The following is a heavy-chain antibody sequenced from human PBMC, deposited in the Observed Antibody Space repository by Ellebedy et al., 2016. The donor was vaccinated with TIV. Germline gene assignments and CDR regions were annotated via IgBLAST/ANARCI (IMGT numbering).Heavy chain of an antibody. D-gene: IGHD3-9*01. CDR2: ISYDGSYK. CDR3: ATDGGRWFDWDFQH. V-gene: IGHV3-30*03. Sequence: GESLKISCVASGFIFNNYGMHWVRQAPGKGLEWVADISYDGSYKNYGDSVKGRFTISRDNSRNILYLQMNSLGAGDTAVYYCATDGGRWFDWDFQHWGQGTLVIVSA. CDR1: GFIFNNYG. J-gene: IGHJ1*01.